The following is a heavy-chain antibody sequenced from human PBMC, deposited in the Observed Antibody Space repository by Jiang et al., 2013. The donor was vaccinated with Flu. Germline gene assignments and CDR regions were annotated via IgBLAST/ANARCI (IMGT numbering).Heavy chain of an antibody. J-gene: IGHJ4*01. V-gene: IGHV3-7*03. CDR3: AKDLTIFXAGDCSVFDY. CDR2: INQDGSEE. D-gene: IGHD2-21*01. Sequence: VQLLESGGGLVQPGGSLRLSCVASGFPLNIYWMNWVRQAPGKGLEWVANINQDGSEECYVDSVKARFTISRDNAKNSLYLQMNTLRNEDTAVYYCAKDLTIFXAGDCSVFDYVGP. CDR1: GFPLNIYW.